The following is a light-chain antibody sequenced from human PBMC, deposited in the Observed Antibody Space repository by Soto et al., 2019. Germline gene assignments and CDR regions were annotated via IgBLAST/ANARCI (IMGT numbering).Light chain of an antibody. V-gene: IGKV3-20*01. CDR3: QQYGTSPYT. CDR1: QSVDSSS. J-gene: IGKJ3*01. CDR2: CTS. Sequence: EIVLTQSPGTLSLSPGVRSTLSCRASQSVDSSSLAWYQQKPGQAPRLLIYCTSSRATGIPDRFSGSGSGLDFPITISSLEREGFAVYYCQQYGTSPYTFGPGAKVDMK.